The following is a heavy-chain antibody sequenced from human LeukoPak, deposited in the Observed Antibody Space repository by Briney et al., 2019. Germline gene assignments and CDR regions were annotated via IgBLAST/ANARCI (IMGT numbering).Heavy chain of an antibody. CDR1: GFTFIDYS. Sequence: GGSLRLSCVVSGFTFIDYSMIWVRQAPGKGLEWVSGISGSGGSTYVADSVKGRFTVSRDNSKNTLYLQMNSLRADDTAVYYCAKDFAASGSAFDPWGQGTLVTVSS. J-gene: IGHJ5*02. V-gene: IGHV3-23*01. CDR3: AKDFAASGSAFDP. D-gene: IGHD1-26*01. CDR2: ISGSGGST.